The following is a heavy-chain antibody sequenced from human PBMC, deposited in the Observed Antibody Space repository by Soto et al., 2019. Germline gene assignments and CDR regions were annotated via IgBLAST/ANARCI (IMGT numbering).Heavy chain of an antibody. CDR1: GFTFSSYG. J-gene: IGHJ4*02. CDR2: ISYDGSNK. V-gene: IGHV3-30*18. CDR3: EKDVNWNYLDY. D-gene: IGHD1-1*01. Sequence: PGGSLRLSCAASGFTFSSYGMHWVRQAPGKGLEWVAVISYDGSNKYYADSVKGRFTISRDNSENTLYLQMNSLRAEDTAVYYCEKDVNWNYLDYWGQGTLVTVSS.